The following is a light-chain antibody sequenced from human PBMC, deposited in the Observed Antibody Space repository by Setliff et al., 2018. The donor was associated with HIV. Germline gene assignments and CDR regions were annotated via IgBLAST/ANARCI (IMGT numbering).Light chain of an antibody. V-gene: IGLV2-23*02. Sequence: QSVLTQPASVSRSPGQSITLSCTGTSSDIGNYNLVSWYQHHPGKAPKLIIYEVSKRPSGVSTRFSGSKSGNTASLTISGLQAEDEADYYCCSYARSSTYVFGTGTRSPS. J-gene: IGLJ1*01. CDR1: SSDIGNYNL. CDR3: CSYARSSTYV. CDR2: EVS.